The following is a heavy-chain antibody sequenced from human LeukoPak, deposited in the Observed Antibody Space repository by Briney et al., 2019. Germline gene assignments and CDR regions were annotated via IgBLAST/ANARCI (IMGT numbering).Heavy chain of an antibody. V-gene: IGHV4-59*11. Sequence: SETLSLTCTVSGGSISSQYWPWMRQPPGKGLEYIGYIYYSGSANYNPSLKSRVTISVDTSKNQFSLKLSSVTAADTAVYYCARSPSPGPSHYYWYMDVWAKGTTVTVSS. CDR1: GGSISSQY. D-gene: IGHD3-22*01. CDR3: ARSPSPGPSHYYWYMDV. CDR2: IYYSGSA. J-gene: IGHJ6*03.